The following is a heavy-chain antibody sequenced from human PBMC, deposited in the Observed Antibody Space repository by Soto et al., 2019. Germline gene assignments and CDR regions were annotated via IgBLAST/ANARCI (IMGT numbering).Heavy chain of an antibody. Sequence: SETLSLTCAVYGGSFSGYYWSWIRQPPGKGLEWIGEINHSGSTNYNPSLKSRVTISVDTSKNQFSLKLSSVTAADTAVYYCARVTVAAAGTLVEDWFDPWGQGTLVTVSS. V-gene: IGHV4-34*01. D-gene: IGHD6-13*01. J-gene: IGHJ5*02. CDR1: GGSFSGYY. CDR2: INHSGST. CDR3: ARVTVAAAGTLVEDWFDP.